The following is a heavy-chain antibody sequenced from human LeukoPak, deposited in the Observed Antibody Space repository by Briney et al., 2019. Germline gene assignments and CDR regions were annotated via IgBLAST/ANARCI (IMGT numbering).Heavy chain of an antibody. D-gene: IGHD1-26*01. J-gene: IGHJ4*02. Sequence: GGSLRLSCAASGFTFSSYAMHWVRQAPGKGLEWVAVISYDGSNKYYADSVKGRFTISRDNSKNTLYLQMNSLRAEDTAVYYCATFRGGSYYYYYWGQGTLVTVSS. CDR2: ISYDGSNK. CDR3: ATFRGGSYYYYY. CDR1: GFTFSSYA. V-gene: IGHV3-30*14.